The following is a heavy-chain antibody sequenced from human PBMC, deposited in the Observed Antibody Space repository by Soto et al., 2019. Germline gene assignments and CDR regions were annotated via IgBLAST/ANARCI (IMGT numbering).Heavy chain of an antibody. CDR1: GGTFNTYT. CDR3: GRIPGYSFPTSDPLDN. J-gene: IGHJ4*02. CDR2: IIPIFGTA. Sequence: QVHLLQSGPEMKKPGSSVIVSCKASGGTFNTYTFSWVRRAPGQGLEWMGSIIPIFGTANYAPRFQGRLSSTADQSGTTTFMELTSLTSEDTAFYYCGRIPGYSFPTSDPLDNWGQGTLVTVSS. D-gene: IGHD5-18*01. V-gene: IGHV1-69*08.